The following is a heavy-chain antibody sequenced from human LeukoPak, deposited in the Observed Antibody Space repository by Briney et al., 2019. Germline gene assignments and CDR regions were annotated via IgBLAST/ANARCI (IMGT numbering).Heavy chain of an antibody. D-gene: IGHD3-22*01. CDR1: GFTFSSYA. V-gene: IGHV3-23*01. J-gene: IGHJ4*02. Sequence: GGSLRLSCAASGFTFSSYAMSWVRQAPGRGLEWVSAISGSGGSTYYADSVKGRFTISRDNSKNTLYLQMNSLRAEDTAVYYCAKTGATYYYDSSGYIDYWGQGTLVTVSS. CDR3: AKTGATYYYDSSGYIDY. CDR2: ISGSGGST.